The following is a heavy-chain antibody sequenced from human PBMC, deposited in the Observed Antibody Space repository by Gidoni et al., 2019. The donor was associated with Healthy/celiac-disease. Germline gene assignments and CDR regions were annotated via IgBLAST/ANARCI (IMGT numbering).Heavy chain of an antibody. Sequence: EVQLVESGGGLVQPGGSMSLSCAASGFTSSSYWMSWVRQAPGKGLEWVANIKQDGSETYYVDSVKGRFTISRDNAKNSLYLQMNSLRAEDTAVYYCARWDSEYQLQGPYYYYGMDVWGQGTTVTVSS. CDR2: IKQDGSET. CDR1: GFTSSSYW. CDR3: ARWDSEYQLQGPYYYYGMDV. V-gene: IGHV3-7*01. J-gene: IGHJ6*02. D-gene: IGHD2-2*01.